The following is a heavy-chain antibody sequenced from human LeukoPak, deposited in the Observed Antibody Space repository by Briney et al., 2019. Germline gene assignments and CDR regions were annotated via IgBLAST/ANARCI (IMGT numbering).Heavy chain of an antibody. CDR2: IYYSGST. Sequence: SETLSLTCTVSGASISSYYWSWIRQPPGKGLEWIGYIYYSGSTNYNPSLKSRVTISVDTSKNQFSLKLSSVTAADTAVYYCARHLGDYYDSSGYSIVSYYGMDVWGQGTTVTVSS. CDR3: ARHLGDYYDSSGYSIVSYYGMDV. J-gene: IGHJ6*02. CDR1: GASISSYY. V-gene: IGHV4-59*08. D-gene: IGHD3-22*01.